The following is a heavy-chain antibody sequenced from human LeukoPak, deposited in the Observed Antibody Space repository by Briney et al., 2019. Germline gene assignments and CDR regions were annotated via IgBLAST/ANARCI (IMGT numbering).Heavy chain of an antibody. Sequence: GGSLRLSCAVSGFTFSSYWMTWVRQAPGKGLEWVANIKQDGSEKNYVASVKGRFTISRDNAKNSLYPQMNSLRAEDTAVYYCARTIDSYMVRTYYFDYWGQGTLVTVSS. D-gene: IGHD3-10*01. J-gene: IGHJ4*02. CDR3: ARTIDSYMVRTYYFDY. CDR2: IKQDGSEK. V-gene: IGHV3-7*03. CDR1: GFTFSSYW.